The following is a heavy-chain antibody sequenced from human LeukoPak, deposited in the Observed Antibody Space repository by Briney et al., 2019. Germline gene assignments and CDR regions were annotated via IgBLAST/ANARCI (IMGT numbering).Heavy chain of an antibody. D-gene: IGHD4-17*01. J-gene: IGHJ2*01. CDR3: ARDRMGGDYEVGPYWYFDL. CDR1: GFTFSSYS. Sequence: GGSLRLSCAASGFTFSSYSMNWVRQAPGKGLEWVSYISSSSSTIYYADSVKGRFTISRDNAKNSLYLQMNSLRAEDTAVYYCARDRMGGDYEVGPYWYFDLWGRGTLVTVSS. CDR2: ISSSSSTI. V-gene: IGHV3-48*01.